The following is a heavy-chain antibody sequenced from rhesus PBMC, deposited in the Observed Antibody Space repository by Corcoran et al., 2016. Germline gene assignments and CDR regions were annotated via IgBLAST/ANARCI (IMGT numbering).Heavy chain of an antibody. CDR1: GLTVSTFW. V-gene: IGHV3-14*01. J-gene: IGHJ4*01. CDR3: AGIFDC. CDR2: INKAGSRT. Sequence: EVQLVEAGGGLAKPGGSLRLSCAASGLTVSTFWVNGVRQAPGKGLEWISGINKAGSRTYYASSGKGRFTISRENAKNTVYLQMDGLRPEDTAVYYCAGIFDCCGQGVLVTVSS.